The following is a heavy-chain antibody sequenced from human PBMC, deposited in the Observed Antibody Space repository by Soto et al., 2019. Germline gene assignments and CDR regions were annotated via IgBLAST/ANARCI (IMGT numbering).Heavy chain of an antibody. V-gene: IGHV3-23*01. CDR1: GFTFSSYA. Sequence: SGGSLRLSCAASGFTFSSYAMSWVRQAPGKGLEWVSAISGSGGSTYYADSVKGRFTISRDNPKNTLYLQMNSLRAEDTAVYYCAKDDLAARPGWFDPWGQGTLVTVSS. D-gene: IGHD6-6*01. CDR3: AKDDLAARPGWFDP. CDR2: ISGSGGST. J-gene: IGHJ5*02.